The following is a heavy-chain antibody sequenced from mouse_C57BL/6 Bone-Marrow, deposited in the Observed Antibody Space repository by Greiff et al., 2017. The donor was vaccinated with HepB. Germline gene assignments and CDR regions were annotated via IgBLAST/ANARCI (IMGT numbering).Heavy chain of an antibody. V-gene: IGHV1-81*01. J-gene: IGHJ4*01. CDR2: IYPRSGNT. CDR3: ARDITTVVANYYAMDY. CDR1: GYTFTSYG. D-gene: IGHD1-1*01. Sequence: QVQLQQSGAELARPGASVKLSCKASGYTFTSYGISWVKQRTGQGLEWIGEIYPRSGNTYYNEKFKGKATLTADKSSSTAYMELRSLTSEDSAVYFCARDITTVVANYYAMDYWGQGTSVTVSS.